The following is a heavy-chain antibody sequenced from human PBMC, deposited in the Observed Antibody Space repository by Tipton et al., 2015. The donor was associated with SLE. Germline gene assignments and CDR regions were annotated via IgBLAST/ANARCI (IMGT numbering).Heavy chain of an antibody. D-gene: IGHD6-13*01. V-gene: IGHV1-46*01. J-gene: IGHJ3*02. Sequence: QLVQSGAEVKKPGASVKVSCKASGYTFTSYYMHWVRQAPGQGLEWMGIINPSGGSTSYAQKFQGRVTMTRDTSTSTVYMELSSLRSEDTAVYYCASTAAAGGEAFDIWGQGTMVTVSS. CDR3: ASTAAAGGEAFDI. CDR1: GYTFTSYY. CDR2: INPSGGST.